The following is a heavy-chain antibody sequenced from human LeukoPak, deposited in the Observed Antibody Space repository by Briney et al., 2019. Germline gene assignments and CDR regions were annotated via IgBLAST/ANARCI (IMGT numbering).Heavy chain of an antibody. CDR3: AREVYGGNSDAFDI. CDR1: GFTFSSYN. CDR2: ISSSSYT. Sequence: GGSLRLSCAASGFTFSSYNMNWVRQAPGKGLEWVSSISSSSYTYYADSVKGRFSISRDNAKNSLFLQTNSLRAEDTAVYYCAREVYGGNSDAFDIWGQGTTVTVSS. D-gene: IGHD4-23*01. V-gene: IGHV3-21*01. J-gene: IGHJ3*02.